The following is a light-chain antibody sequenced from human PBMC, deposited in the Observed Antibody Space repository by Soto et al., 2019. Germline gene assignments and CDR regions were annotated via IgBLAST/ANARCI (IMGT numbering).Light chain of an antibody. CDR1: QTISTY. CDR3: QQAIKWQIT. CDR2: GAS. V-gene: IGKV1-39*02. J-gene: IGKJ5*01. Sequence: DSQFTPFPSQLSESGEERLTITCLASQTISTYLNWYQQKPGKAHKLFSYGASSQQRGVRLRFSGSGSGTDFTLTISSLEPEDFAVYYCQQAIKWQITFGQGTRLEI.